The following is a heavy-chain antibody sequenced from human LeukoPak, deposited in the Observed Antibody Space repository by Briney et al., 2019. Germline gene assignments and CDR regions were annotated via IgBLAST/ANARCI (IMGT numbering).Heavy chain of an antibody. V-gene: IGHV4-39*07. CDR3: ARVPYGEHDAFDI. J-gene: IGHJ3*02. D-gene: IGHD4-17*01. CDR1: GGSISSSSYY. Sequence: SETLSLTCTVSGGSISSSSYYWGWIRQPPGKGLEWIGSIYYSGSTYYNPSLKSRVTISVDTSKNQFSLKLSSVTAADTAVYYCARVPYGEHDAFDIWGQGTMVTVSS. CDR2: IYYSGST.